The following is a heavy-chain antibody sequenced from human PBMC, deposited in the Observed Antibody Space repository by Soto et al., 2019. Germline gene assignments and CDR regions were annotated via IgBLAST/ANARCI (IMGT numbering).Heavy chain of an antibody. Sequence: ASVKVCCKASGYTFTSYGIGWVRQAPGQGLEWMGWISAYNGNTNYAQKLQGRVTMTTDTSTSTAYMELRSMRSDDTAVYYCARHYGDNYYYYGMDVWGQGTTVPVSS. CDR1: GYTFTSYG. V-gene: IGHV1-18*04. CDR2: ISAYNGNT. CDR3: ARHYGDNYYYYGMDV. J-gene: IGHJ6*02. D-gene: IGHD4-17*01.